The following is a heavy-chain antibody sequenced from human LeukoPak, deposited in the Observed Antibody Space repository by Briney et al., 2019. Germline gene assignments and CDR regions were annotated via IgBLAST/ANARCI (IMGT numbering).Heavy chain of an antibody. Sequence: SETLSLTCTVSGGSISSYYWSWIRQPPGKGLEWIGYIYYSGSTNYNPSLKSRVTISVDTSKNQFSLKLSSVTAADTAVYYCARGGVLRYFDWLPNENYFDYWGQGTLVTVSS. V-gene: IGHV4-59*12. CDR2: IYYSGST. CDR3: ARGGVLRYFDWLPNENYFDY. D-gene: IGHD3-9*01. J-gene: IGHJ4*02. CDR1: GGSISSYY.